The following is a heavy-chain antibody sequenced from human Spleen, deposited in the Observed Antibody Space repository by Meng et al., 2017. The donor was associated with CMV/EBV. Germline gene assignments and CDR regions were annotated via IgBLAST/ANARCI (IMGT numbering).Heavy chain of an antibody. V-gene: IGHV3-30-3*01. CDR1: GFTFSSYA. CDR3: ARDRISSSWYGYYGMDV. Sequence: GESLKISCAASGFTFSSYALHWVRQAPGKGLEWVAVISYDGSNKYYADSVKGRFTISRDNSKNTLYLQMNSLRAEDTAVYYCARDRISSSWYGYYGMDVWGQGTTVTVSS. D-gene: IGHD6-13*01. J-gene: IGHJ6*02. CDR2: ISYDGSNK.